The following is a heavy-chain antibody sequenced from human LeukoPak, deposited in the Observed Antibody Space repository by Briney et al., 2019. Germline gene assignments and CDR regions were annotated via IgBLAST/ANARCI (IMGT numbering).Heavy chain of an antibody. CDR3: ARGREYYYDSSGYSVFDY. CDR2: ISAYNGNT. V-gene: IGHV1-18*01. D-gene: IGHD3-22*01. CDR1: GYTFTSYG. Sequence: ASVKVSCKASGYTFTSYGISWVRQAPGQGLEWMGWISAYNGNTNYAQKLQGRVTMTTDTSTSTAYMELRSPRSDDTAVYYCARGREYYYDSSGYSVFDYWGQGTLVTVSS. J-gene: IGHJ4*02.